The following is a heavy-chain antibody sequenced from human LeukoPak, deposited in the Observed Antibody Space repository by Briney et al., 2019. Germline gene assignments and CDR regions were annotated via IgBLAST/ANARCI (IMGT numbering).Heavy chain of an antibody. CDR3: ARGRPHGNDY. CDR1: GFTFSRYW. CDR2: IASDGSST. V-gene: IGHV3-74*01. J-gene: IGHJ4*02. Sequence: GGSLRLSCAASGFTFSRYWMNWVRHAPGEGLVWVSRIASDGSSTTYADSVKGRFSISRDNAKNTLYLQMNSLRGEDTAVYYCARGRPHGNDYWGEGTLVTVSS. D-gene: IGHD4-23*01.